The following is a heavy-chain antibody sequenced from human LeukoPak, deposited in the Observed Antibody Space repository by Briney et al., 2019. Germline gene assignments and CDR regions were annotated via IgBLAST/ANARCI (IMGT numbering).Heavy chain of an antibody. D-gene: IGHD5-12*01. V-gene: IGHV1-18*04. Sequence: ASVKVSCKTSGYTFSDYYIHWIRQAPGQGLEWMGWISAYNGDTNYAQKLQGRVTMTTDTSTSTAYMELRSLRSDDTAVYYCARVTEYSGYENPSDYWGQGTLVTVSS. CDR1: GYTFSDYY. J-gene: IGHJ4*02. CDR3: ARVTEYSGYENPSDY. CDR2: ISAYNGDT.